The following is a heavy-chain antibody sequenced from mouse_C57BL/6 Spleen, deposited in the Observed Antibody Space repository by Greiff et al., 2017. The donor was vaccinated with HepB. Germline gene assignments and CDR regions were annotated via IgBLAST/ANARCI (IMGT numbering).Heavy chain of an antibody. D-gene: IGHD1-1*01. CDR2: INPSTGGT. J-gene: IGHJ1*03. CDR3: ARSDSSYWYFDV. CDR1: GYSFTGYY. V-gene: IGHV1-42*01. Sequence: EVKLQESGPELVKPGASVKISCKASGYSFTGYYMNWVKQSPEKSLEWIGEINPSTGGTTYNQKFKAKATLTVDKSSSTAYMQLKSLTSEDSAVYYCARSDSSYWYFDVWGTGTTVTVSS.